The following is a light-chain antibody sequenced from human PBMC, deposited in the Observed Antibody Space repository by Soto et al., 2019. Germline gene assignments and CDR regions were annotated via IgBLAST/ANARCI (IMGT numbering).Light chain of an antibody. V-gene: IGKV1-33*01. CDR1: QNINNY. J-gene: IGKJ5*01. CDR2: GAS. Sequence: IHMTQSPSSLSASVGNRVTITCQASQNINNYLNWYQQKPGRAPKLLIYGASNLEAGVPSRFRGSGYGTDFTFTISRLQTEDIATYYCLQHNSYPITFGQGTRLEIK. CDR3: LQHNSYPIT.